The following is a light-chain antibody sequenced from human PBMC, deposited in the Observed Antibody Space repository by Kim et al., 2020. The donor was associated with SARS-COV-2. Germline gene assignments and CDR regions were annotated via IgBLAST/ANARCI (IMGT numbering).Light chain of an antibody. CDR2: SNN. Sequence: QSVLIRPPSASGTPGQRVTISCSGSSSNVGNNSVNWYQHLPGTAPTLLIHSNNRRPSGVPDRFSGSKSGSSASLVISGLRSEDESQYYCATWDDNRNGWVFGGGTQLTVL. J-gene: IGLJ3*02. CDR1: SSNVGNNS. CDR3: ATWDDNRNGWV. V-gene: IGLV1-44*01.